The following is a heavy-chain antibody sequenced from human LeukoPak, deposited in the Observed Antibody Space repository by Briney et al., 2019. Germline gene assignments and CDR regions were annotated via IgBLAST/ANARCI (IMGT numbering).Heavy chain of an antibody. Sequence: GGSLRLSCAASGFTFSSYGMHWVRQAPGKGLEWVAVISYDGSNKYYADSVKGRFTISRDNSKNTLYLQMNSLRAEDTAVYYCAKDHGAWDDYVWGTLSLLPRLSPGAFDIWGQGTMVTVSS. CDR1: GFTFSSYG. CDR2: ISYDGSNK. V-gene: IGHV3-30*18. J-gene: IGHJ3*02. D-gene: IGHD3-16*01. CDR3: AKDHGAWDDYVWGTLSLLPRLSPGAFDI.